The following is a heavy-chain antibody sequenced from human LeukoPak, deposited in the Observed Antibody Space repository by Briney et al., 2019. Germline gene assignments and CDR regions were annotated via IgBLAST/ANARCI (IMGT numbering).Heavy chain of an antibody. Sequence: PGGSLRLSCAASGFTFSSYAMSWVRQAPGKGLELVSAISGSGGSTYYADSVKGLCTISTDNSKNTLYLQMNRLRVEDTAVYYCARLPGYSYGLDYWGQGTLVTVSS. CDR1: GFTFSSYA. V-gene: IGHV3-23*01. D-gene: IGHD5-18*01. CDR2: ISGSGGST. J-gene: IGHJ4*02. CDR3: ARLPGYSYGLDY.